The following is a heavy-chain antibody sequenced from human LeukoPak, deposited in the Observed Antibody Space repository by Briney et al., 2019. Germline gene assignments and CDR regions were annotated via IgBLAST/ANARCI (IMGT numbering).Heavy chain of an antibody. V-gene: IGHV1-2*02. CDR2: IDPHSGGT. J-gene: IGHJ3*01. D-gene: IGHD3-22*01. Sequence: ASVKVSCKASGYTSIDYYIHWVRQAPGQGLEWMGCIDPHSGGTKYEQKLQGRVTMTRDTSINTAYMELSRLRSDDTAVFYYAREYYDSSGTKYAFDLWGRGTMVTVSS. CDR3: AREYYDSSGTKYAFDL. CDR1: GYTSIDYY.